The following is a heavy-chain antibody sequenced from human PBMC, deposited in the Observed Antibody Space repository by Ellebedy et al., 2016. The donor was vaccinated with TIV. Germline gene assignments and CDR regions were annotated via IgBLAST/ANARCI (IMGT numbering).Heavy chain of an antibody. V-gene: IGHV3-21*01. CDR2: ISSSSSYI. J-gene: IGHJ3*02. CDR3: AREGDSSGYSAFDI. CDR1: GFTFSSYS. Sequence: GGSLRLSXAASGFTFSSYSMNWVRQAPGKGLEWVSSISSSSSYIYYADSVKGRFTISRDNAKNSLYLQMNSLRAEDTAVYYCAREGDSSGYSAFDIWGQGTMVTVSS. D-gene: IGHD3-22*01.